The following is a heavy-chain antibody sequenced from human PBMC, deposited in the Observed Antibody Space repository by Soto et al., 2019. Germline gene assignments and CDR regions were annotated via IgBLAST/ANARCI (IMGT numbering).Heavy chain of an antibody. V-gene: IGHV4-59*01. J-gene: IGHJ4*02. CDR2: IYFNGNT. CDR1: GASISGNY. D-gene: IGHD3-16*01. CDR3: ASVTFGGIVLAH. Sequence: PXATLSLTGNVSGASISGNYWSWIRQPPGKGLEWIGYIYFNGNTKYNPSLEGRLTISIDTSKKEFSLKLTSVTAADAAVYYCASVTFGGIVLAHWGQGTLVTVSS.